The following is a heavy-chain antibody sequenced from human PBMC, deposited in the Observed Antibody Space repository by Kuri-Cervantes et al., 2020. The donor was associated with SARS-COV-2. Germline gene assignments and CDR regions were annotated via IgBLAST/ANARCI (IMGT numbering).Heavy chain of an antibody. D-gene: IGHD5-24*01. CDR3: AREGERWLQFDFV. CDR1: GFTFSSYA. Sequence: LFLTCAASGFTFSSYAMHWVRQAPGKGLEWVAVISYDGSNKYYADSVKGRFTISRDNSKNTLYLQMNSLRAEDTAVYYCAREGERWLQFDFVWGQGTLVTVSS. CDR2: ISYDGSNK. J-gene: IGHJ4*02. V-gene: IGHV3-30*04.